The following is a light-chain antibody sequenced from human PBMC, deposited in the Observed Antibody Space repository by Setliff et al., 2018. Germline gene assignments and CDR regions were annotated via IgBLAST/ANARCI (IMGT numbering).Light chain of an antibody. CDR2: AVH. V-gene: IGLV2-23*02. Sequence: QSALAQPASVSGSPGQSITISCIGTSTDIGSYDLVSWFQQHPDRVPKILIHAVHRRASGIPDRFSGSKAANTASLTISGLQADDEADYYCFAYAGRNTSEIFGSGTKVTVL. CDR1: STDIGSYDL. J-gene: IGLJ1*01. CDR3: FAYAGRNTSEI.